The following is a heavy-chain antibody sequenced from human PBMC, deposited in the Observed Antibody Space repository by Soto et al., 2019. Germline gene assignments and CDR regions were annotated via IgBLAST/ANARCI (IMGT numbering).Heavy chain of an antibody. CDR1: GFTFSSYA. CDR3: ARGECSSGGSCYLDY. J-gene: IGHJ4*02. Sequence: XGSLRLSCAASGFTFSSYAMHWVRQAPGKGLEWVAVISYDGSNKYYADSVKGRFTISRDNSKNTLYLQMNSLRAEDTAVYYCARGECSSGGSCYLDYWGQGTLVTVSS. D-gene: IGHD2-15*01. CDR2: ISYDGSNK. V-gene: IGHV3-30-3*01.